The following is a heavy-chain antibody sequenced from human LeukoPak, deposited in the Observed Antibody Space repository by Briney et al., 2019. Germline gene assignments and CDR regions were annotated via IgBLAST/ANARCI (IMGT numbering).Heavy chain of an antibody. CDR1: GDSMTNYY. V-gene: IGHV4-4*09. CDR2: IYHSGSA. D-gene: IGHD2-15*01. Sequence: SETLSLACTVSGDSMTNYYWSWIRQPPGKGLEWIAYIYHSGSANYNPSLKSRVTISVDTSKNQFSLKLTSVTAADTALYYCARGRYCSGGSCYSVFDYWGQGTLVTVSS. CDR3: ARGRYCSGGSCYSVFDY. J-gene: IGHJ4*02.